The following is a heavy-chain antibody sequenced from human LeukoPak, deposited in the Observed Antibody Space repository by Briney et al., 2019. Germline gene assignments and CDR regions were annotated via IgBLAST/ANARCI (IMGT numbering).Heavy chain of an antibody. Sequence: SETLSLTCTVSGGSINSSSYYWGWIRQPPGKGLEWIGSIYYSGNTYYNPSLKSRGTISVDTSKNQFSLKLSSVTAADTAVYYCARQSTAMGTFDYWGQGTLVPVSS. D-gene: IGHD5-18*01. CDR1: GGSINSSSYY. J-gene: IGHJ4*02. CDR2: IYYSGNT. CDR3: ARQSTAMGTFDY. V-gene: IGHV4-39*01.